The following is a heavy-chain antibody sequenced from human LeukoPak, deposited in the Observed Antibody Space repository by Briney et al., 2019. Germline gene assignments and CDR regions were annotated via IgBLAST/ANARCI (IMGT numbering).Heavy chain of an antibody. CDR1: GFTFSSYS. CDR3: ATPGVLRFLEWLPNPFDY. D-gene: IGHD3-3*01. V-gene: IGHV3-21*04. CDR2: ISSSGSYI. J-gene: IGHJ4*02. Sequence: PGGSLRLSCAASGFTFSSYSMNWVRQAPGKGLEWVSSISSSGSYIYYADSVKGRFTISRDNSKNTLYLQMNSLRAEDTAVYYCATPGVLRFLEWLPNPFDYWGQGTLVTVSS.